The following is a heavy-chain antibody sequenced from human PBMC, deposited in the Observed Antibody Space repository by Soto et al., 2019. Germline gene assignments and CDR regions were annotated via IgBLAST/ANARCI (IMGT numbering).Heavy chain of an antibody. V-gene: IGHV3-53*01. CDR1: GFTVSSNY. D-gene: IGHD3-22*01. CDR3: ARAKKYYYDSSGYSPRVPYYFDY. J-gene: IGHJ4*02. CDR2: IYSGGST. Sequence: PGGSLRLSCAASGFTVSSNYMSWVRQAPGKGLEWVSVIYSGGSTYYADSVKGRFTISRDNSKNTLYLQMNSLRAEDTAVYYCARAKKYYYDSSGYSPRVPYYFDYWGRGTLVTVSS.